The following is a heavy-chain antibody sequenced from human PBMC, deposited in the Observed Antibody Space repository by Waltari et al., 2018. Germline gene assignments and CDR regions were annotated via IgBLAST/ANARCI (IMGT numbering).Heavy chain of an antibody. D-gene: IGHD6-19*01. CDR3: AKQSPSYTRGWYPLES. V-gene: IGHV3-53*01. Sequence: EVQLVESGGNLIQPGGSLRLSCAASGFTVRTTFIRWVRQAPGKGLEWVSIIYSGGNTYYAGSVKGRFTISRDNYKNMVYLEMNSLRAEDTAVYYCAKQSPSYTRGWYPLESWGPGTLVTVSP. CDR1: GFTVRTTF. CDR2: IYSGGNT. J-gene: IGHJ4*02.